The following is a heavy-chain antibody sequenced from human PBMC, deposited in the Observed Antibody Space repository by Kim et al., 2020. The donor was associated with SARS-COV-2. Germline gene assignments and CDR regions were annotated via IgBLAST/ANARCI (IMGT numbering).Heavy chain of an antibody. Sequence: ASVKVSCKASGYTFTGYYMHWVRQAPGQGLEWMGWINPNSGGTNYAQKFQGRVTMTRDTSISTAYMELSRLRSDDTAVYYCARGYCSGGSCYGSLLENWFDPWGQGTLVTVSS. CDR1: GYTFTGYY. D-gene: IGHD2-15*01. CDR2: INPNSGGT. J-gene: IGHJ5*02. CDR3: ARGYCSGGSCYGSLLENWFDP. V-gene: IGHV1-2*02.